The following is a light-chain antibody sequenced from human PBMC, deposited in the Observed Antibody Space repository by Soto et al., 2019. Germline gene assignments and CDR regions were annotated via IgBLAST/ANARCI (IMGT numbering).Light chain of an antibody. J-gene: IGLJ2*01. CDR3: QTWDTGARVV. V-gene: IGLV4-69*01. CDR2: LSSDGSH. Sequence: QLVLTQSPPASASLGASVKLTCTLSSGHSSYAIAWHQQQPEKGPRYLMKLSSDGSHSKGDGIPDRFSGSSSGAERYLTISSLQSEDEAVYYCQTWDTGARVVFGGGTKLTVL. CDR1: SGHSSYA.